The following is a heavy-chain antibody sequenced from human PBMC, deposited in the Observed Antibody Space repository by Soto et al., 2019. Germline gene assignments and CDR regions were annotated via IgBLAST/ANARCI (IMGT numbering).Heavy chain of an antibody. J-gene: IGHJ5*02. D-gene: IGHD6-13*01. V-gene: IGHV1-69*01. Sequence: AASVKCSCKASGGTFSSDAISWVRQAPGQGLEWMGGIIPIWGTANYAQKSQGRVTITADESTSTAYMELSSLRSEDTAVYYCATSYSSSRFNWFDPWGQGTLVTVSS. CDR3: ATSYSSSRFNWFDP. CDR2: IIPIWGTA. CDR1: GGTFSSDA.